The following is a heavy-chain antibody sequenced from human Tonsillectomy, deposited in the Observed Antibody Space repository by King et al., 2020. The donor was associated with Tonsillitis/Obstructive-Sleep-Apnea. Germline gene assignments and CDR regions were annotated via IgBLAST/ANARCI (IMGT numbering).Heavy chain of an antibody. D-gene: IGHD2-2*01. J-gene: IGHJ5*02. CDR3: ARISRYSSTSRVDP. CDR2: INHSGST. Sequence: VQLQQWGAGLLKPSETLSLTCAVYGGSFSGYYWSWIRQPPGKGLEWIGEINHSGSTNYNPSLKSRVTISVDTPKNQFSLKLSSVTAADTAVYYCARISRYSSTSRVDPWGQGTLVTVSS. CDR1: GGSFSGYY. V-gene: IGHV4-34*01.